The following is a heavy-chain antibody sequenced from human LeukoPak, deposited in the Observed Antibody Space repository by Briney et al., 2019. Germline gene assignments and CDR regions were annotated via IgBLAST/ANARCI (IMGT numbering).Heavy chain of an antibody. CDR2: ISYDGSNK. CDR1: GFTFSSYA. J-gene: IGHJ6*03. V-gene: IGHV3-30-3*01. Sequence: PGRSLRLSCAASGFTFSSYAMHWVRQAPGKGLEWVAVISYDGSNKYYADSVKGRFTISRDNSKNTLYLQMNSLRAEGTAVYYWARESHDFWSGYARYYYYYMDVWGKGTTVTVS. D-gene: IGHD3-3*01. CDR3: ARESHDFWSGYARYYYYYMDV.